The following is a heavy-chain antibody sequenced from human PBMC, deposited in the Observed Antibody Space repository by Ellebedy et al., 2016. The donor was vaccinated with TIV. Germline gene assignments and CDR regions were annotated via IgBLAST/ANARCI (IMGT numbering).Heavy chain of an antibody. CDR3: AKELTYGSGRPLDY. CDR2: ISGSGDST. J-gene: IGHJ4*02. V-gene: IGHV3-23*01. Sequence: PGGSLRLSCAASGFTFSIYAMSWVRQAPGKGLEWVSLISGSGDSTYYADSVKGRFTISRDNSKNTLYVQMNSLRAEDTAVYYCAKELTYGSGRPLDYWGQGTLVTVSS. CDR1: GFTFSIYA. D-gene: IGHD3-10*01.